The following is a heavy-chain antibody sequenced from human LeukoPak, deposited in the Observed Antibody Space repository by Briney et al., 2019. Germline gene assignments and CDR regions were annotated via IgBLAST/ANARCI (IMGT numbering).Heavy chain of an antibody. D-gene: IGHD5-18*01. CDR2: INPSGGST. CDR3: ARDLAGYSYGSDY. CDR1: GRTFSSYA. V-gene: IGHV1-46*01. Sequence: ASVNVSCKASGRTFSSYAISWVRQAPGQGLEWMGIINPSGGSTSYAQKFQGRVTMTRDMSTRTVYMELSSLRSEDTAVYYCARDLAGYSYGSDYWGQGTLVTVSS. J-gene: IGHJ4*02.